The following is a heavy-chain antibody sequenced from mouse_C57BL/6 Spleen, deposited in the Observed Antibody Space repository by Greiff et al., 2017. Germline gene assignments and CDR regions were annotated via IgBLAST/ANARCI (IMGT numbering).Heavy chain of an antibody. CDR1: GFTFTDYY. CDR3: ARSITTGSWYFEV. Sequence: EVQLQESGGGLVQPGGSLSLSCAASGFTFTDYYMSWVRQPPGKALEWLGFIRNKANGYTTEYSASVKGRFTISRDTSQSILYLQMHALRAEDRATYFCARSITTGSWYFEVWGTGTTVTVSS. CDR2: IRNKANGYTT. D-gene: IGHD1-1*01. V-gene: IGHV7-3*01. J-gene: IGHJ1*03.